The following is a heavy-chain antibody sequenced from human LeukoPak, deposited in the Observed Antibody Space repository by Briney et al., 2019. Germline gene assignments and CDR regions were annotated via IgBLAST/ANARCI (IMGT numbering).Heavy chain of an antibody. J-gene: IGHJ4*02. D-gene: IGHD6-19*01. V-gene: IGHV1-18*04. CDR1: GYTFTCYG. CDR2: ISAYNGNT. Sequence: ASVKVSCKASGYTFTCYGISWVRQAPGQGLEWMGWISAYNGNTNYAQKLQGRVTMTTDTSTSTAYMELRSLRSDDTAVYYCARERGALAVAGTGGYFDYWGQGTLVTVSS. CDR3: ARERGALAVAGTGGYFDY.